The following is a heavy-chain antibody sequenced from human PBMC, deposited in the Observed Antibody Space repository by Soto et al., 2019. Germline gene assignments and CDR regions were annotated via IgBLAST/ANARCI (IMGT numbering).Heavy chain of an antibody. CDR1: GYTFTSYA. CDR3: ARDPAAAGTNWFDP. V-gene: IGHV1-3*01. D-gene: IGHD6-13*01. Sequence: VQLVQSGAEVKKPGASVKVSCKASGYTFTSYAMHWVRQAPGQRLEWMGWINAGNGNTKYSQKFQGRVTITRDTSASTAYMELSSLRSEDTAVYYCARDPAAAGTNWFDPWGQGTLVTVSS. CDR2: INAGNGNT. J-gene: IGHJ5*02.